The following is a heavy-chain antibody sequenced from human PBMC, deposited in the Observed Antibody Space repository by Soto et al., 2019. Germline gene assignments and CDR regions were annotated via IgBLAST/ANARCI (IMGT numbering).Heavy chain of an antibody. Sequence: SETLSRSFTIYRVSFRCVYWSWISQPPGKGLEVIGEINDSGTTNYNPSLKSRVTRSADTSKTHFALRLTAVTAADTAVYYCARETSQNVYAHYGMDVWGQGTTF. J-gene: IGHJ6*02. D-gene: IGHD4-17*01. CDR1: RVSFRCVY. CDR2: INDSGTT. V-gene: IGHV4-34*01. CDR3: ARETSQNVYAHYGMDV.